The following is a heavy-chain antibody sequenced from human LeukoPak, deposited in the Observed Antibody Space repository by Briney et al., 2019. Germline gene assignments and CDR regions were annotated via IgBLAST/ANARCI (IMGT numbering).Heavy chain of an antibody. CDR3: ARLSAMVRGPEDIFYFEY. CDR2: IRQDGSEK. Sequence: SGGSLRLSCAASGFTVSSNYMSWVRQAPGKGLEWVANIRQDGSEKYYVDSVKGRFTISRDIAKQSVFLQMNSLRVEDTAVYYCARLSAMVRGPEDIFYFEYWGLGTLVTVSS. J-gene: IGHJ4*02. D-gene: IGHD3-10*01. CDR1: GFTVSSNY. V-gene: IGHV3-7*01.